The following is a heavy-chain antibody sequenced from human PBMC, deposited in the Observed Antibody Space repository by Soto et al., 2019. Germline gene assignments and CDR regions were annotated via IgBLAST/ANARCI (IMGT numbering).Heavy chain of an antibody. J-gene: IGHJ4*02. D-gene: IGHD6-19*01. Sequence: QVQLVESGGGVVQPGRSLRLSCAASGFTFSSYGMHWVRQAPGKGLEWVAVIWYDGSNKYYADSVKGRFTISRDNSKNTVDLQMNNLRAGEKAVYYWGGDGWQWVVTTNFDYLGQGTLVTVSS. CDR1: GFTFSSYG. CDR2: IWYDGSNK. V-gene: IGHV3-33*01. CDR3: GGDGWQWVVTTNFDY.